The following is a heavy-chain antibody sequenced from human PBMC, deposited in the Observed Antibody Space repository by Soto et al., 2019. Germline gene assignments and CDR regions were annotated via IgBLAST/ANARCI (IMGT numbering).Heavy chain of an antibody. D-gene: IGHD3-3*01. CDR1: GFTFSSYG. Sequence: PGGSLRLSCAASGFTFSSYGMHWVRQAPGKGLEWVAVIWYDGSNKYYADSVKGRFTISRDNSKNTLYLQMNGLRAEDTAVYYCARDKKISDFWSGYHYYYGMDVWGQGTTVTVSS. J-gene: IGHJ6*02. CDR2: IWYDGSNK. V-gene: IGHV3-33*01. CDR3: ARDKKISDFWSGYHYYYGMDV.